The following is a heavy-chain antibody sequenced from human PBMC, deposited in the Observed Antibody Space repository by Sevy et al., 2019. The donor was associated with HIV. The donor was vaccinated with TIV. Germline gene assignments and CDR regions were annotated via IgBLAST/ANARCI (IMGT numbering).Heavy chain of an antibody. J-gene: IGHJ6*02. CDR3: AKDFTGYNGMDV. V-gene: IGHV3-30*18. CDR1: GFTFSNYG. CDR2: ISYDGSNK. Sequence: GGSLRLSCAASGFTFSNYGMHWVRQAPGEGLEWVAVISYDGSNKFYGGSVKGRFTISRDPSKSTLYLQMNSLRVEDTAVYYCAKDFTGYNGMDVWGQGTMVTVSS. D-gene: IGHD3-9*01.